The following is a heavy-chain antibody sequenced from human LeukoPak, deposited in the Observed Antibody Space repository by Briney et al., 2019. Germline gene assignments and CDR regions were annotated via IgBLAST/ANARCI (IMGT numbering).Heavy chain of an antibody. CDR2: IYHSGST. D-gene: IGHD5-12*01. V-gene: IGHV4-4*02. CDR3: ARVGGYEGGIYYYYYMDV. J-gene: IGHJ6*03. CDR1: GGSISSSNW. Sequence: PSGTLSLTCAVSGGSISSSNWWSWVRQPPGKGLEWIGEIYHSGSTNYNPSLKSRVTISVDKSKNQFSLKLSSVTAADTAVYYCARVGGYEGGIYYYYYMDVWGKGTTVTVSS.